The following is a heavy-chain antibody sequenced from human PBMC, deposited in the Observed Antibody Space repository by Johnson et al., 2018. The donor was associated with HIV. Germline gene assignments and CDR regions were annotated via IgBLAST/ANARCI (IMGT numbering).Heavy chain of an antibody. V-gene: IGHV3-66*02. CDR1: GFTVSSNY. CDR3: ATKGSKWELSVEGFAV. Sequence: MQLVESGGGVVQPGGSLRLYCAASGFTVSSNYMSWVRQAPGKGLEWVSVLYADGRTYYADSVKGRFTVSSDYSENTLYLQMNSLTAEDTAVYYCATKGSKWELSVEGFAVWGQGTMVTDST. D-gene: IGHD1-26*01. CDR2: LYADGRT. J-gene: IGHJ3*01.